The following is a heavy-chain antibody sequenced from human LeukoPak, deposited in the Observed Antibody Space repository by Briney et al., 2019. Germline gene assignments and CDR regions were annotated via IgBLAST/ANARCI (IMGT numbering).Heavy chain of an antibody. Sequence: GGSLRLSCAASGFTFSSYAMSWVRQAPGKGLEWVSAISGSGGSTYYADSVKGRFTISRDNSKNTLYPQMNSLRAEDTAVYYCAKGGSVVRGEGPCLYWGQGTLVTVSS. CDR3: AKGGSVVRGEGPCLY. D-gene: IGHD3-10*01. CDR1: GFTFSSYA. CDR2: ISGSGGST. J-gene: IGHJ4*02. V-gene: IGHV3-23*01.